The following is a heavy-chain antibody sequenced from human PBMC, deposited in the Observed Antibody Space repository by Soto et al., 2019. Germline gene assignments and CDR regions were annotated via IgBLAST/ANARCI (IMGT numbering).Heavy chain of an antibody. CDR2: ISYDGSAK. D-gene: IGHD3-22*01. J-gene: IGHJ4*02. V-gene: IGHV3-30*18. Sequence: QVQLVDSGGGVVQPGRSLRLSCAASGFTFSNYGMHWVRQAPGKGLEWVALISYDGSAKYYADSVKGRFTISRDKSKNTMYLQMNSLRAEDTAVYYCAKETPLQRRYYDGSGYYYFDYWGQGTLVAVSS. CDR3: AKETPLQRRYYDGSGYYYFDY. CDR1: GFTFSNYG.